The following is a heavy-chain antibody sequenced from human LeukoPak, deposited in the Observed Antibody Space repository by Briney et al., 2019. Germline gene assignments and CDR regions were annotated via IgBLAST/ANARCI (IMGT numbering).Heavy chain of an antibody. J-gene: IGHJ4*02. V-gene: IGHV4-34*01. CDR1: GGSFSGYY. Sequence: SETLSLTCAVYGGSFSGYYWSWIRQPPGKGLEWIGEINHSGSTNYNPSLKSRVTISVDTSKNQFSLKLSSVTAADTAMYYCAREVYGSGTNIDYWGQGTLVTVSS. D-gene: IGHD3-10*01. CDR2: INHSGST. CDR3: AREVYGSGTNIDY.